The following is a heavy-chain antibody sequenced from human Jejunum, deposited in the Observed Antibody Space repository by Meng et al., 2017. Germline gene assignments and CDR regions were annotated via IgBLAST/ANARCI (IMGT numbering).Heavy chain of an antibody. D-gene: IGHD1-26*01. CDR3: ARVILYSGSYYFDF. J-gene: IGHJ4*02. Sequence: QGQVQASGPGLVRPSENLSLICTVSGCSVSSDNYYWSWIRQPPGQGLEWIGYVYYSGHTDYNPSLKRRVTISIDKSTNQFSLRLSSVTAADTAVYYCARVILYSGSYYFDFWGQGTLVTVSS. CDR2: VYYSGHT. CDR1: GCSVSSDNYY. V-gene: IGHV4-61*01.